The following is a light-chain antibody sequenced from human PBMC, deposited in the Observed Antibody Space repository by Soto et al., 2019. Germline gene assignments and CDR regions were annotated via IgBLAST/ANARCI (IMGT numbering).Light chain of an antibody. V-gene: IGLV3-21*02. CDR2: GDS. J-gene: IGLJ1*01. CDR3: QVWDSSSDHYV. Sequence: SYELTQPPSVSVAPGQTARITCGGNNIGSKSVHWYQQKPGKAPVLVGYGDSDRPSGIPERFSGSNSANTATPIISRVEAGDEADYYCQVWDSSSDHYVFGTGTKLTVL. CDR1: NIGSKS.